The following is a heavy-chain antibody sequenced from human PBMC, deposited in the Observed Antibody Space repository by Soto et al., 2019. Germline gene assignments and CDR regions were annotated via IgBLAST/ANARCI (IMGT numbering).Heavy chain of an antibody. J-gene: IGHJ4*02. CDR1: GYSFTNYW. D-gene: IGHD1-20*01. CDR3: ARSRINGSTWSFDY. Sequence: PGESLKISCKASGYSFTNYWIGWGRQTPGKGLEWMGIIYPGDSDTRYGPSFQGQVTVSADKSISTAYLQWSSLKASDTAMYYCARSRINGSTWSFDYWGQGTLVTVSS. CDR2: IYPGDSDT. V-gene: IGHV5-51*01.